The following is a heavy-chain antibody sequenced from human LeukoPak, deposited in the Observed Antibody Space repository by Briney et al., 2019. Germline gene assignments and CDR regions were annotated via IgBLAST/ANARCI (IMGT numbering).Heavy chain of an antibody. D-gene: IGHD3-22*01. CDR1: GYTFTSYG. J-gene: IGHJ6*02. V-gene: IGHV1-18*01. CDR2: ISAYVGNA. CDR3: ARNHYYDSGGYSPVYYGMDV. Sequence: GASVKVSCKASGYTFTSYGISWVRQAPGQGLEWMGWISAYVGNANYAQKFQGRVTMTTDTSTSTAYMELRSLRSDDTGVYYCARNHYYDSGGYSPVYYGMDVWGQGTTVTVSS.